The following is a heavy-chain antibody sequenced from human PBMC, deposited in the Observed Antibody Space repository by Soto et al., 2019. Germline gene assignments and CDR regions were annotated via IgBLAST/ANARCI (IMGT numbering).Heavy chain of an antibody. Sequence: QVQLQESGPGLVKPSQTLSLTCTVSGASINSRGFYWSWIRQSPGKGLEWIGYTSDSGSTYYNPSLKGRPSISPDTSKNQFSLKLTAVTVADTAVYYCVRENGGSWYFDLWGRGTLVTVSS. V-gene: IGHV4-30-4*01. D-gene: IGHD4-17*01. J-gene: IGHJ2*01. CDR3: VRENGGSWYFDL. CDR2: TSDSGST. CDR1: GASINSRGFY.